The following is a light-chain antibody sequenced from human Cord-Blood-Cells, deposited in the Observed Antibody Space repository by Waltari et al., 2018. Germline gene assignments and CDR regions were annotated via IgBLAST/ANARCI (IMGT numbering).Light chain of an antibody. CDR2: LAS. CDR3: QQYYSTPYT. V-gene: IGKV4-1*01. J-gene: IGKJ2*01. Sequence: DIVMTQSPDYLAVSLGERATINCNASQSVLFSSNNKNYLAWYQQKPGQPPKLLIYLASTRESGVPDRFSGSGSGTDFTLTISSLQAEDVAVYYCQQYYSTPYTFGQGTKLEIK. CDR1: QSVLFSSNNKNY.